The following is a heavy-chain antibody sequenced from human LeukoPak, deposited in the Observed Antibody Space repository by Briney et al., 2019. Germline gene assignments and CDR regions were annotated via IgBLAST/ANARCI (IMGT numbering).Heavy chain of an antibody. CDR2: MTPIFGTA. D-gene: IGHD2-15*01. CDR3: AKVRLGYCSGGSCSRGGTPMDV. V-gene: IGHV1-69*06. CDR1: GGTVSSYA. J-gene: IGHJ6*03. Sequence: ASVKVSCKASGGTVSSYAISWVRQAPGQGLEWMGGMTPIFGTANYAQKFQGRVTITADKSTSTAYMELSSLRSEDTAVYYCAKVRLGYCSGGSCSRGGTPMDVWGKGTTVTISS.